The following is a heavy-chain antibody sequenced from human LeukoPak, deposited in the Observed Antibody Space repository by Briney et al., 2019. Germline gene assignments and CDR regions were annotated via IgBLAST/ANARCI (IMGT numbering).Heavy chain of an antibody. CDR2: IKQDGSEK. V-gene: IGHV3-7*01. J-gene: IGHJ6*02. D-gene: IGHD5-12*01. CDR3: ARGEMDIVATIGGAVAATLYYFYYYGMDV. Sequence: GGSLRLSCAASGFTFSRYWMSWVRQAPGKGLEWVANIKQDGSEKYYVDSVKGRFTISRDNAKNSLYLQMNSLRAEDTAVYYCARGEMDIVATIGGAVAATLYYFYYYGMDVWGQGTTVTVSS. CDR1: GFTFSRYW.